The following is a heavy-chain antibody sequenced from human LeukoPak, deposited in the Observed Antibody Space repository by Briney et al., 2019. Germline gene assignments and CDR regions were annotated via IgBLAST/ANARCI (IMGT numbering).Heavy chain of an antibody. J-gene: IGHJ4*02. Sequence: GGSLRLSCAASGFTFSSYAMHWVRQAPGKGLEWVAVISYDGSNKYYADSVKGRFTISRDNSKNTLYLQMNSLRAEDTAVYYCARDHSSGWYSDYFDYWGQGTLVTVSS. CDR1: GFTFSSYA. V-gene: IGHV3-30*03. D-gene: IGHD6-19*01. CDR2: ISYDGSNK. CDR3: ARDHSSGWYSDYFDY.